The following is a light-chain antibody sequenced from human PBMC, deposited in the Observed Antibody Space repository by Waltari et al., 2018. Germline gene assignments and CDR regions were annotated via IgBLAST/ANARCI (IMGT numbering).Light chain of an antibody. J-gene: IGKJ3*01. CDR1: QNINNY. Sequence: DIQMTPSPSSLSASVGDRVIITCRASQNINNYLNWYQQKPGKAPKLLIYASSNLQGGVPPRFSGDGSGTDFTLTISTLQPEDFATYYCQQSSSSPITFGPGTKVDVK. V-gene: IGKV1-39*01. CDR2: ASS. CDR3: QQSSSSPIT.